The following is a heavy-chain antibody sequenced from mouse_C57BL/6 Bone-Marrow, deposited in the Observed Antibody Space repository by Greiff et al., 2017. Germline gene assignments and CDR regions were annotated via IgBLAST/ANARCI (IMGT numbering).Heavy chain of an antibody. CDR3: ARRRGIYDYWYFDV. Sequence: EVQLQQSGPELVKPGASVKISCKASGYSFTGYYMNWVKQSPEKSLEWIGEINPSTGGTTYNQKFKAKATLTVDKSSSTAYMQLKSLTSEDSAVYYCARRRGIYDYWYFDVWGTGTTVTVSS. CDR1: GYSFTGYY. CDR2: INPSTGGT. J-gene: IGHJ1*03. D-gene: IGHD1-3*01. V-gene: IGHV1-42*01.